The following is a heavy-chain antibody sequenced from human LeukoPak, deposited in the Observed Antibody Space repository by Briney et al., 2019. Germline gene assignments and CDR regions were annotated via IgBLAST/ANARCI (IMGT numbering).Heavy chain of an antibody. V-gene: IGHV4-38-2*02. J-gene: IGHJ3*02. CDR1: GYSISSGYY. Sequence: SETLSLTCTVSGYSISSGYYWGWVRRPPGKGLEWIGSIYPSGTTYYNASLESRVTISVDTSKNQFSLNLGSVTAADTAVYYCARPGLSDAFDIWGQGTMVTVAS. CDR2: IYPSGTT. CDR3: ARPGLSDAFDI. D-gene: IGHD3-16*01.